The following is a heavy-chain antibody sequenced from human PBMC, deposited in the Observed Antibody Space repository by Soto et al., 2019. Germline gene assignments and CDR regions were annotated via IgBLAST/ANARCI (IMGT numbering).Heavy chain of an antibody. V-gene: IGHV4-59*01. CDR1: GGSISSYY. CDR3: ARLKIAAAATLNYYYYGMDV. J-gene: IGHJ6*02. CDR2: IYYSGST. D-gene: IGHD6-13*01. Sequence: SETLSLTCTVSGGSISSYYWSWIRQPPGKGLEWIGYIYYSGSTNYNPSLKSRVTISVDTSKNQFSLKLSSVTAADTAVYYCARLKIAAAATLNYYYYGMDVWGQGTTVTVSS.